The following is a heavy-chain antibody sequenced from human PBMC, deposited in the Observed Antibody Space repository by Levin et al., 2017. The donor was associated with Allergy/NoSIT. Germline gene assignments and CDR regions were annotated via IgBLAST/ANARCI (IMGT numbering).Heavy chain of an antibody. Sequence: GESLKISCAASGFTFSPYSMHWVRQVPGKGLEWVSSISPSSDYIYYADSMKGRFTISRDNAKTSLYLQMNSLRVEDTAVYYCARGNSGFDYWGQGTLVTVSS. J-gene: IGHJ4*02. D-gene: IGHD6-19*01. CDR2: ISPSSDYI. CDR3: ARGNSGFDY. V-gene: IGHV3-21*01. CDR1: GFTFSPYS.